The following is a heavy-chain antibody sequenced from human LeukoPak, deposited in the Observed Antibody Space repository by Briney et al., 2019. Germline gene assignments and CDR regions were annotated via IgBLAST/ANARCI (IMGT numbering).Heavy chain of an antibody. CDR1: GGSFSGYY. Sequence: SETLSLTCAVYGGSFSGYYWSWIRQPPGKGLEWIGEINHSGSTNYNPSLKSRVTISVDTSKNQFSLKLSSATAADTAVYYCARGLSHFDYWGQGTLVTVSS. V-gene: IGHV4-34*01. J-gene: IGHJ4*02. CDR2: INHSGST. CDR3: ARGLSHFDY.